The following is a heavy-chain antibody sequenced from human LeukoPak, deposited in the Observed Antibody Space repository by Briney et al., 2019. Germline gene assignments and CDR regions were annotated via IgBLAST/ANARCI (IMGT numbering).Heavy chain of an antibody. Sequence: GGSLRLSCAASGFTFDDYAMHWVRQAPGKGLEWVSGISWNSGSIGYADSVKGRFTISRDNAKNSLYLQMNSLRAEDTAVYYCARHSSGWYEVFDYWGQGTLVTVSS. D-gene: IGHD6-19*01. CDR2: ISWNSGSI. CDR1: GFTFDDYA. J-gene: IGHJ4*02. V-gene: IGHV3-9*01. CDR3: ARHSSGWYEVFDY.